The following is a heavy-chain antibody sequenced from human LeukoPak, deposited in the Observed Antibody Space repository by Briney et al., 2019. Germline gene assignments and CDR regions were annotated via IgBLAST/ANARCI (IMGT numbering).Heavy chain of an antibody. CDR1: GGTFSSYA. Sequence: ASVNVSCKASGGTFSSYAISWVRQAPGQGLEWMGGIIPIFGTANYAQKFQGRVTITADESTSTAYMELSSLRSEDTAVSYCARNYEITIFGVVTVFDYWGQGTLVTVSS. D-gene: IGHD3-3*01. CDR3: ARNYEITIFGVVTVFDY. J-gene: IGHJ4*02. CDR2: IIPIFGTA. V-gene: IGHV1-69*13.